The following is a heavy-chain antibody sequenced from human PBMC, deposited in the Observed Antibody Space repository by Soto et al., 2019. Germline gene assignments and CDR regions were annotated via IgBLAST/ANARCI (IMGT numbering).Heavy chain of an antibody. CDR1: GGSISSSSYY. CDR2: IYYSGST. Sequence: SETLSLTCTVSGGSISSSSYYWGWIRQPPGKGLEWIGSIYYSGSTYYNPSLKSRVTISGDTSKNQFSLKLSSVTAADTAVYYCARIRREYSSSYNWFDPWGQGTLVTVSS. CDR3: ARIRREYSSSYNWFDP. J-gene: IGHJ5*02. V-gene: IGHV4-39*01. D-gene: IGHD6-6*01.